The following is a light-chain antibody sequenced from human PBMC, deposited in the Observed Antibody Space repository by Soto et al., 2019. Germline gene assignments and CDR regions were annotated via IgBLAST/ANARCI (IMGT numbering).Light chain of an antibody. CDR2: GAS. Sequence: EIVLTQSPGTLSLSPGERATLSCRASQSVSSSYLAWYQQKPGQAPRLLIYGASSRATGIPDRFSGSGSGTDFTLTISRLEPEDFAVYYCQQYGSSLYRWTFGQGTKVEIK. V-gene: IGKV3-20*01. CDR3: QQYGSSLYRWT. CDR1: QSVSSSY. J-gene: IGKJ1*01.